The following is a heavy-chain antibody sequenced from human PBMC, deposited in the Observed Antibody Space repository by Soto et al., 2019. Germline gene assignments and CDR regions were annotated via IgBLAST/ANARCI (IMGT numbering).Heavy chain of an antibody. CDR1: GFTFSGHA. CDR2: IWYDGSNK. Sequence: QVQVVESGGGVVQPGRSLRLSCTASGFTFSGHAMHWVRQPPGKGLEWVAQIWYDGSNKYYADSVKGRFTISRDNSKNTLYVQMDSLRVEDTAVYYCARDRQSLAPYALDVWGQGTSVTVSS. V-gene: IGHV3-33*01. D-gene: IGHD6-19*01. CDR3: ARDRQSLAPYALDV. J-gene: IGHJ6*02.